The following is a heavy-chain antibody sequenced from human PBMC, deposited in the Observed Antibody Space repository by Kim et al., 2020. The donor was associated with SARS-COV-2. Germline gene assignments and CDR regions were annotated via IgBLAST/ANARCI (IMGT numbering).Heavy chain of an antibody. J-gene: IGHJ4*02. Sequence: YADSVKGIFTISRDNSKNTLYLQMSSLRAEDTAVYYCVKGSSGWYGNFDYWGQGTLVTVSS. D-gene: IGHD6-19*01. V-gene: IGHV3-64D*09. CDR3: VKGSSGWYGNFDY.